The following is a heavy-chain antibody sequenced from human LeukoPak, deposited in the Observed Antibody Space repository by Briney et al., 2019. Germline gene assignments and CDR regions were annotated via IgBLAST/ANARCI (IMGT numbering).Heavy chain of an antibody. D-gene: IGHD3-9*01. J-gene: IGHJ4*02. CDR3: AKWSGYDILTGYYGGFDY. CDR1: GFTFSSYA. V-gene: IGHV3-23*01. CDR2: ISGSSGST. Sequence: PGGSLRLSCAASGFTFSSYAMSWVRQAPGKGLEWVSAISGSSGSTYYADSVKGRFTISRDNSKNTLYLQMNSLRAEDTAVYYCAKWSGYDILTGYYGGFDYWGQGTLVTVSS.